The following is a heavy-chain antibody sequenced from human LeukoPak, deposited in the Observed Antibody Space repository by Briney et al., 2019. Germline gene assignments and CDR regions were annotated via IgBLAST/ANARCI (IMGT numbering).Heavy chain of an antibody. J-gene: IGHJ4*02. CDR2: INPADSDT. CDR3: ARGEGGYNYAF. CDR1: GYTLSSYW. Sequence: PGEPLNIPFKPPGYTLSSYWIAWARQIHGKGLEWMGIINPADSDTRYSLSIQGQVTISADRSISTAYLQWSSLKASDTAIYYCARGEGGYNYAFWGQGTLVSVSS. V-gene: IGHV5-51*01. D-gene: IGHD5-24*01.